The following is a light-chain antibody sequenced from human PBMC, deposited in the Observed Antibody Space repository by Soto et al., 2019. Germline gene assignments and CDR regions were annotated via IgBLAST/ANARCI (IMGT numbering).Light chain of an antibody. CDR1: QSISTE. Sequence: EIVMTQSPATLSVSPGERATLSCRASQSISTELAWYQQKPGQPPRLLIYSASPRATGVPARFTGSGSGSEFTLPISGLQYEDFAVYYCQQGHNWPLTFGQGTSLE. J-gene: IGKJ2*01. CDR2: SAS. V-gene: IGKV3-15*01. CDR3: QQGHNWPLT.